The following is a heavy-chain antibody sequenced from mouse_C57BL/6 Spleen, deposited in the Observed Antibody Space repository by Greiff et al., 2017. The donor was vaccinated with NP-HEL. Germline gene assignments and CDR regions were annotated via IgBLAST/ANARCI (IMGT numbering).Heavy chain of an antibody. CDR2: IRNKANNHAT. Sequence: EVMLVESGGGLVQPGGSMKLSCAASGFTFSDAWMDWVRQSPEKGLEWVAEIRNKANNHATYYAESVKGRFTISRDDSKSSVYLQMNSLRAEDTGIYYCTRDSDFYAMDYWGQGTSVTVSS. CDR3: TRDSDFYAMDY. CDR1: GFTFSDAW. V-gene: IGHV6-6*01. J-gene: IGHJ4*01.